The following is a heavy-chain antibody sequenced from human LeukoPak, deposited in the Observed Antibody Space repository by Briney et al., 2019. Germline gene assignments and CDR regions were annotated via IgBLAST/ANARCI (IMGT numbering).Heavy chain of an antibody. Sequence: GGSLRLSCAASGFTFDDYAMHWVRQAPGKGLEWVSLISWDGGSTYYADSVKGRFTISRDNSKNTLYLQMNSLRAEDTAVYYCAKDQIYSYGFDYWGQGTLVTVSS. J-gene: IGHJ4*02. CDR2: ISWDGGST. CDR1: GFTFDDYA. D-gene: IGHD5-18*01. CDR3: AKDQIYSYGFDY. V-gene: IGHV3-43D*04.